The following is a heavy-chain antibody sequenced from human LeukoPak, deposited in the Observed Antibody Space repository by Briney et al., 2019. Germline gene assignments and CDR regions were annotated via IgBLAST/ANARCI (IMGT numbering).Heavy chain of an antibody. J-gene: IGHJ6*02. CDR3: ASKPYCSGGSCYSFLYYYYGMDV. CDR2: INHSGST. D-gene: IGHD2-15*01. Sequence: PSGTLSLTCAVSGGSISSSNWWSWVRQPPGKGLEWIGDINHSGSTKYNPSLKSRVTISVDKSKNQFSLKLSSVTAADTAVYYCASKPYCSGGSCYSFLYYYYGMDVWGQGTTVTVSS. CDR1: GGSISSSNW. V-gene: IGHV4-4*02.